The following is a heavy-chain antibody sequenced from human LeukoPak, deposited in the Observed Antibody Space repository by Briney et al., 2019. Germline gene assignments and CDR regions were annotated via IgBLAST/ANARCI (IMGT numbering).Heavy chain of an antibody. CDR3: ARDVAGYGMDV. D-gene: IGHD3-10*01. CDR1: GFTFSSYA. Sequence: PGGALRLSCAASGFTFSSYAMHWVRQAPGKGVEWVAVISYDGSNKYYADSVKGRFTISRDNSKNTLYLQMNSLRAEDTAVYYCARDVAGYGMDVWGQGTTVTVSS. CDR2: ISYDGSNK. J-gene: IGHJ6*02. V-gene: IGHV3-30-3*01.